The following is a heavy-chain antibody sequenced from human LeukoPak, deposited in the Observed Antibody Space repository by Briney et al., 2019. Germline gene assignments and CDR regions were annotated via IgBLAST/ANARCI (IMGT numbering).Heavy chain of an antibody. Sequence: ASVKVSCKASGYTFTGYYMHWVRQAPGQGLEWMGWINPNSGGTNYAQKFQGRVTITRDTSASTAYMELSSLRSEDTAVYYCARSFSDYLFDYWGQGTLVTVSS. CDR2: INPNSGGT. V-gene: IGHV1-2*02. CDR1: GYTFTGYY. CDR3: ARSFSDYLFDY. J-gene: IGHJ4*02. D-gene: IGHD4-17*01.